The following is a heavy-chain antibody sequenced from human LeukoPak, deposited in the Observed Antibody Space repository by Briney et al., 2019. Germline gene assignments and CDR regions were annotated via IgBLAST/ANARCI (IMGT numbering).Heavy chain of an antibody. CDR1: GGSISSYY. D-gene: IGHD4-23*01. V-gene: IGHV4-59*01. Sequence: SETLSLTCTVSGGSISSYYWIWIRQPPGKGLEWIGYISYSGSTNYNPSLKSRVTMSVDTSKNQISLRLNSVTAADTAVYYCAKAPTTVVTLYDYWGRGTLVTVSS. CDR2: ISYSGST. J-gene: IGHJ4*02. CDR3: AKAPTTVVTLYDY.